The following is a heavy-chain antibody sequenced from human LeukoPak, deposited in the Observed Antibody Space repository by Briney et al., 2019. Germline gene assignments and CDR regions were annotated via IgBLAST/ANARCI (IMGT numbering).Heavy chain of an antibody. V-gene: IGHV3-23*01. CDR1: GFTFNNYA. Sequence: QTGGSLRLSCASSGFTFNNYAMTWVRQAPGKGLEWVSSITVSGGSTYCADSVKGRFTISRDNSKNTLYLQMGSLRAEDMAVYYCASGGPTGTGYYMDVWGKGTTVTVSS. CDR2: ITVSGGST. CDR3: ASGGPTGTGYYMDV. D-gene: IGHD1-1*01. J-gene: IGHJ6*03.